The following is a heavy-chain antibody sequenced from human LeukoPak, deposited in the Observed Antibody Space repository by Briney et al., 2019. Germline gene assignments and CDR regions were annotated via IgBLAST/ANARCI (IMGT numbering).Heavy chain of an antibody. CDR1: GFTFSSYW. D-gene: IGHD2/OR15-2a*01. CDR3: ARERTTIVSGTTIGAY. V-gene: IGHV3-7*01. CDR2: KKQDGSEK. Sequence: GGSLRLSCAASGFTFSSYWMSWVRQAPGKGLEWVANKKQDGSEKYYVDSVKGRFTISRDNAKNSLFLQMNSLTADDTAVYYCARERTTIVSGTTIGAYWGQGTLVTVSS. J-gene: IGHJ4*02.